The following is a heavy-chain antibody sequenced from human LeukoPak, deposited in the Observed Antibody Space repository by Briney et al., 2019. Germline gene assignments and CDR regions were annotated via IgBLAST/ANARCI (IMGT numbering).Heavy chain of an antibody. CDR2: ISSSGSST. V-gene: IGHV3-23*01. D-gene: IGHD6-13*01. Sequence: GGSLRLSCAASGFTFSSYAMSWVRQAPGKGLEWVSAISSSGSSTYYADSVKGRFTISRDNSKNTLYLQMNSLRAEDTAVYYCAKLPGSSSSNWFDPWGQGTLVTVSS. J-gene: IGHJ5*02. CDR3: AKLPGSSSSNWFDP. CDR1: GFTFSSYA.